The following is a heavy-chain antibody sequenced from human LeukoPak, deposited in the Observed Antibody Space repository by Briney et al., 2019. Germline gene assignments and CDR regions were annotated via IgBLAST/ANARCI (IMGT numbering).Heavy chain of an antibody. Sequence: SETLSLTCTVSGGSISSSSYYWGWIRQPPGKGLEWIGSIYYSGSTYYNPSLKSRVTISVDTSKNQFSLKLSSVTAADTAVYYCASLLWSQPFDYWGQGALVTVSS. D-gene: IGHD3-10*01. V-gene: IGHV4-39*07. J-gene: IGHJ4*02. CDR1: GGSISSSSYY. CDR3: ASLLWSQPFDY. CDR2: IYYSGST.